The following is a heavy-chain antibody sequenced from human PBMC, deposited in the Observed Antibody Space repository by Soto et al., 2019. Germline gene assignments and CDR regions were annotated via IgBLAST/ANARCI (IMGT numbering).Heavy chain of an antibody. V-gene: IGHV1-46*01. Sequence: QVQLVQSGAEVKKPGASVKVSCKASGYTFTSYYMHWVRQAPGQGLEWMGIINPSGGSTSYAQKFQGRVTMTRDTSTSTVYMELSSLRSEYTAVYYCARNALWFGEDYGMDVWGQGTTVTVSS. D-gene: IGHD3-10*01. CDR2: INPSGGST. CDR3: ARNALWFGEDYGMDV. CDR1: GYTFTSYY. J-gene: IGHJ6*02.